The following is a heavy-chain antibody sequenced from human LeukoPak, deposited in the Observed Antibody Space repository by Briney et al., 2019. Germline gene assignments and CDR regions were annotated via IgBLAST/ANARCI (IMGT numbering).Heavy chain of an antibody. D-gene: IGHD3-22*01. CDR2: IYYSGST. Sequence: PSETLSLTCTVSGGSISSYYWSWIRQPPGKGLEWIGYIYYSGSTNYNPSLKSRATISVDTSKNQFSQKLSSVTAADTAVYYCARGDSGYYLNYWGQGTLVTVSS. J-gene: IGHJ4*02. CDR1: GGSISSYY. CDR3: ARGDSGYYLNY. V-gene: IGHV4-59*01.